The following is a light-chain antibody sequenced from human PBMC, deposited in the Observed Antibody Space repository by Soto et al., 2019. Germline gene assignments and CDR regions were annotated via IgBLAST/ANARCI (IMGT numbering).Light chain of an antibody. CDR3: QQYNNWPPVT. V-gene: IGKV3-15*01. Sequence: ESVLTQSPASLYVSPGDSATIFRRASQSVSSSLAWYQQKPGQAPRLIIYGASTRATGIPARFSGSGSGTEFTLTISSLQSEDFAVYYCQQYNNWPPVTFGGGTKVDI. J-gene: IGKJ4*01. CDR2: GAS. CDR1: QSVSSS.